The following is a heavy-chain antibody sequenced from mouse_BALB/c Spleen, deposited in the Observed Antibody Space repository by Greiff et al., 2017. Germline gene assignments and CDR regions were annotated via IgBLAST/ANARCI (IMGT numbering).Heavy chain of an antibody. D-gene: IGHD2-4*01. CDR3: ARVNYDYYYAMDY. CDR1: GFTFSSYA. CDR2: ISSGGSYT. V-gene: IGHV5-9-4*01. Sequence: EVHLVESGGGLVKPGGSLKLSCAASGFTFSSYAMSWVRQSPEKRLEWVAEISSGGSYTYYPDTVTGRFTIARDNAKNTLYLEMSSLRSEDTAMYYCARVNYDYYYAMDYWGQGTSVTVSS. J-gene: IGHJ4*01.